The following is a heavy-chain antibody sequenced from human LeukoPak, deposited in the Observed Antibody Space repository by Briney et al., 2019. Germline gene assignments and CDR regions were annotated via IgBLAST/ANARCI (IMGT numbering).Heavy chain of an antibody. J-gene: IGHJ4*02. CDR3: TKDLRPLTYYYGSGSYTFDC. CDR2: TRSKSYAGTT. D-gene: IGHD3-10*01. Sequence: PGGSLRLSCTASGFSFGDYAMSWVRQAPGKGLDWVGFTRSKSYAGTTEYAASVKGRFTISRDDSKNIAYLQMNSLKTEDTAVYYCTKDLRPLTYYYGSGSYTFDCWGQGTLVTVSS. CDR1: GFSFGDYA. V-gene: IGHV3-49*04.